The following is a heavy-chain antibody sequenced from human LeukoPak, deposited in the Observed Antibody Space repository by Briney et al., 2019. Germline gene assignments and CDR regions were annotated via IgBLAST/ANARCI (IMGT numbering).Heavy chain of an antibody. D-gene: IGHD6-19*01. CDR2: ISAYNGNT. J-gene: IGHJ5*02. CDR3: ARVGIAVAGTGSWFDP. V-gene: IGHV1-18*01. Sequence: ASVNVSCKASGYTFTSYGISWVRQAPGQGLEWMGWISAYNGNTNYAQKLQGRVTMTTDTSTSTAYMELRSLRSDDTAVYYCARVGIAVAGTGSWFDPWGQGTLVTVSS. CDR1: GYTFTSYG.